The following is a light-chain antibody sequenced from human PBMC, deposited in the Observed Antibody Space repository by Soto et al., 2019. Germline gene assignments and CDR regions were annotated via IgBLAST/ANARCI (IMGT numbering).Light chain of an antibody. V-gene: IGKV3-20*01. CDR3: QQYGSSPYT. CDR2: GAS. J-gene: IGKJ2*01. CDR1: QSVSSSY. Sequence: EIVLTQSPGTLSLSPGERATLSCRASQSVSSSYLAWYQQKPGQAPRLLISGASIRATGIPDRFSGSGSGTAFTLTISRLEPEDFAVYSCQQYGSSPYTFGQGTKLEIK.